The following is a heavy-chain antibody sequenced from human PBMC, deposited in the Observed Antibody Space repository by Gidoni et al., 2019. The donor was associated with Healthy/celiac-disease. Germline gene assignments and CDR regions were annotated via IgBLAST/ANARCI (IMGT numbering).Heavy chain of an antibody. J-gene: IGHJ4*02. Sequence: EVQLLESGGGLVQPGGSLRLSCAASGFPFSSYAMSWVRQAPGKGLEWVSAISGSGGSTYYADSVKGRFTISRDNSKNTLYLQMNSLRAEDTAVYYCAKDPAYYYDSSGYYGRWRYWGQGTLVTVSS. CDR1: GFPFSSYA. CDR2: ISGSGGST. D-gene: IGHD3-22*01. CDR3: AKDPAYYYDSSGYYGRWRY. V-gene: IGHV3-23*01.